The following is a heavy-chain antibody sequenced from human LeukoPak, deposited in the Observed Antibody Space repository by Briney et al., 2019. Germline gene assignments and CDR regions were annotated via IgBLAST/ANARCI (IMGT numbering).Heavy chain of an antibody. CDR2: IIPIFGTA. V-gene: IGHV1-69*05. D-gene: IGHD3-22*01. J-gene: IGHJ4*02. CDR1: GGTFSSYA. CDR3: ASATYYYDSSGYYYHY. Sequence: AVKVSCKASGGTFSSYAISWVRQAPGQGLEWMGRIIPIFGTANYAQKFQGRVTITTDESTSTAYMELSSLRSEDTAVYYCASATYYYDSSGYYYHYWGQGTPVTVSS.